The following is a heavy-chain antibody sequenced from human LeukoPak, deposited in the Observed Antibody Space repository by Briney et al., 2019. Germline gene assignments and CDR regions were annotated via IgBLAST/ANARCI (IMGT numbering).Heavy chain of an antibody. CDR1: GFTFSSYS. D-gene: IGHD6-13*01. V-gene: IGHV3-48*04. CDR3: ARDFFGAAGYFDY. J-gene: IGHJ4*02. Sequence: GGSLRLSCAASGFTFSSYSMNWVRQAPGKGLEWVSYISSSSSTIYYADSVKGRFTISRDNAKNSLYLQMNSLRAEDTAVYYCARDFFGAAGYFDYWGQGTLVTVSS. CDR2: ISSSSSTI.